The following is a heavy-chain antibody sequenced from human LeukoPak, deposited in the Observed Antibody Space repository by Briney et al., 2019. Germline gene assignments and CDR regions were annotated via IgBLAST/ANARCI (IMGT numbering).Heavy chain of an antibody. CDR3: ARVAWGYYGSGSYNNWFDP. D-gene: IGHD3-10*01. J-gene: IGHJ5*02. CDR2: INHSGST. V-gene: IGHV4-34*01. Sequence: SETLSLTCAVYGGSFSGYYWSWIRQPPGKGLEWIGEINHSGSTNYNPSLKSRVTIAVDTSKKQFSLKLSSVTAADTAVYYCARVAWGYYGSGSYNNWFDPWGQGTLVTVSS. CDR1: GGSFSGYY.